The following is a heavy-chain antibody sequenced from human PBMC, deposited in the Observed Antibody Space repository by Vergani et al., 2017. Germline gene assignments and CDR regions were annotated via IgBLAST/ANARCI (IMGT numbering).Heavy chain of an antibody. V-gene: IGHV3-33*01. CDR3: ARDRCRSVTFYTGPYYMDV. CDR2: IYYDGSAK. Sequence: QLHQVESGGGVVQPGNSLKISCAASGFTLSTHGIHWVRQAPGKGLEWVALIYYDGSAKIYADKVKGRVTISRDNSKNSVFLKMNSLRVDDTAIYYGARDRCRSVTFYTGPYYMDVWGNGTTVIVSS. D-gene: IGHD3-16*01. CDR1: GFTLSTHG. J-gene: IGHJ6*04.